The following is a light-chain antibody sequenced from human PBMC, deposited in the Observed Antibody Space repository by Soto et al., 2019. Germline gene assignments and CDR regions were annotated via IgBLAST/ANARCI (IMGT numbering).Light chain of an antibody. CDR3: QHYNSYSEA. CDR1: QTISSW. Sequence: DIQMTQSPSTLSGSVGDRVTITCRASQTISSWLAWYQQKPGKAPKLLIYKASTLKSGVPSRFSGSGSWTEFTLTISSLQPDDFATSYCQHYNSYSEAFGQGTKVYLK. V-gene: IGKV1-5*03. J-gene: IGKJ1*01. CDR2: KAS.